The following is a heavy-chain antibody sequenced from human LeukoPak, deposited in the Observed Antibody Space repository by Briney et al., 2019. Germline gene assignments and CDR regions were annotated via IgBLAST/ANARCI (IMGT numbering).Heavy chain of an antibody. J-gene: IGHJ4*02. V-gene: IGHV3-23*01. Sequence: GGSLRLSCAASGFTFSTYAMSWVRQAPGKGLEWVSPISGSGSSTYYADSVKGRFTISRDNSKNTLYLQMNSLRAEDTAVYYCAKGVAVASPYYFDYWGQGTLVTVSS. D-gene: IGHD6-19*01. CDR1: GFTFSTYA. CDR3: AKGVAVASPYYFDY. CDR2: ISGSGSST.